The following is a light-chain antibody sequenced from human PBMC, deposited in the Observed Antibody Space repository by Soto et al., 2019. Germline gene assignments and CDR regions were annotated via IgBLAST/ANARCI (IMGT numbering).Light chain of an antibody. V-gene: IGLV3-21*04. J-gene: IGLJ2*01. Sequence: SYELTQPPSVSVAPGKTARITCGGNNIGSKSVHWYQQKPGQAPVLVIYYDSDRPSGIPERFSGSNSGNTATLTIRRVEAADEADYYCHVWDSSSDHHVVFGGGTKLTVL. CDR2: YDS. CDR1: NIGSKS. CDR3: HVWDSSSDHHVV.